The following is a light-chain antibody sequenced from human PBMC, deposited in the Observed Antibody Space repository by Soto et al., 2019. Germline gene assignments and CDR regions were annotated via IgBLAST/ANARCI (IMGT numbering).Light chain of an antibody. V-gene: IGKV3-20*01. CDR2: GAS. CDR3: QQYGSSYRYT. CDR1: QSISSGY. J-gene: IGKJ2*01. Sequence: EIVMTQSPGTLSLSPGERATLSCRASQSISSGYLTWYQQKPGQAPRLLIYGASSRATGIPDKFTGSGSGTDFTLTISTLEHEDFAVYYCQQYGSSYRYTFGQGTKLELK.